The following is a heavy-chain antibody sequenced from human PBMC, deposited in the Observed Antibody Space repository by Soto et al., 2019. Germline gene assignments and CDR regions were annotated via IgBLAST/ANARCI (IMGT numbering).Heavy chain of an antibody. V-gene: IGHV3-33*01. CDR3: ASAMTTVTTFDY. CDR1: GFTFSSYG. J-gene: IGHJ4*02. D-gene: IGHD4-17*01. CDR2: IWYDGSNK. Sequence: PGGSLTLSCAASGFTFSSYGMHWVRQAPGKGLEWVAVIWYDGSNKYYADSVKGRFTISRDNSKNTLYLQMNSLRAEDTAVYYCASAMTTVTTFDYWGQGTLVTVSS.